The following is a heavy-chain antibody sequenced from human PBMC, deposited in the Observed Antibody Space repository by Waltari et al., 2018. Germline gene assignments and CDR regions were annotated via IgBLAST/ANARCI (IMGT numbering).Heavy chain of an antibody. Sequence: QVQLVESGGGVVQPGGSLRLSCAASGFTFSSYGMHWVRQAPGQGLEWVAFIRYDGSNKYYADSVKGRFTISRDNSKNTLYLQMNSLRAEDTAVYYCAKVGGLYCGGDCYSVYFDYWGQGTLVTVSS. V-gene: IGHV3-30*02. CDR2: IRYDGSNK. J-gene: IGHJ4*02. CDR1: GFTFSSYG. D-gene: IGHD2-21*01. CDR3: AKVGGLYCGGDCYSVYFDY.